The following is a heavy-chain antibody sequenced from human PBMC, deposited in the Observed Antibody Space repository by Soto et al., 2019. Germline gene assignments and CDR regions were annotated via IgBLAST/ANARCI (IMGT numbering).Heavy chain of an antibody. CDR3: AKMIYSLYSGSDY. D-gene: IGHD3-10*02. Sequence: GGSLRLSCAASGFTFSSYAMSWVRQAPGKGLDWVSSISGSGGSTNYADSVKGRFTISRDDSKNTLYLQMNSLRAEDSAVYHCAKMIYSLYSGSDYWGQGTLVTVSS. V-gene: IGHV3-23*01. CDR2: ISGSGGST. J-gene: IGHJ4*02. CDR1: GFTFSSYA.